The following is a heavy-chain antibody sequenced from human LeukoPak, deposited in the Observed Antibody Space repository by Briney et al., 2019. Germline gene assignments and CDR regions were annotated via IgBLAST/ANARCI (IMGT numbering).Heavy chain of an antibody. CDR3: ARGASVVAGNDNAFDI. Sequence: PGGSLRLSCAASGFTFSSYAMSWVRQAPGKGLEWVANIKQDGSEKYYVDSVKGRFTISRDNAKKSLYLQMNSLRAEDTAVYYCARGASVVAGNDNAFDIWGQGTMVTVSS. CDR1: GFTFSSYA. CDR2: IKQDGSEK. J-gene: IGHJ3*02. D-gene: IGHD6-19*01. V-gene: IGHV3-7*01.